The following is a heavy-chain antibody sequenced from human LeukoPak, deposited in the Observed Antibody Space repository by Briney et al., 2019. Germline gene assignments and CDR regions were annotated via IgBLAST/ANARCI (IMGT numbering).Heavy chain of an antibody. D-gene: IGHD3-22*01. J-gene: IGHJ3*01. Sequence: ASVRVSCKASGYTFTSYDINWVRQATGQGLEWMGWMNPNSGNTGYAQKFQGRVTITRNTSISTAYMELSSLRSEDTAVYYSARDGLDDAFDLWGQGTMVTVSS. V-gene: IGHV1-8*03. CDR2: MNPNSGNT. CDR3: ARDGLDDAFDL. CDR1: GYTFTSYD.